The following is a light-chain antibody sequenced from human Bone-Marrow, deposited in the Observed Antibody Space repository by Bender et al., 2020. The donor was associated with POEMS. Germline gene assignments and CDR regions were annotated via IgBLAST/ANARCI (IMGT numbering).Light chain of an antibody. CDR3: AAWDDSLSGLV. CDR2: GNN. Sequence: QSALTQPPSASGAPGQRVSISCSGSSSNIGSNYVYWYQQYPGTAPKLLIYGNNQWPSGVPDRFSGSKSGTSASLAISGLRSEDEADYYCAAWDDSLSGLVFGGGAKLTVL. CDR1: SSNIGSNY. J-gene: IGLJ2*01. V-gene: IGLV1-47*02.